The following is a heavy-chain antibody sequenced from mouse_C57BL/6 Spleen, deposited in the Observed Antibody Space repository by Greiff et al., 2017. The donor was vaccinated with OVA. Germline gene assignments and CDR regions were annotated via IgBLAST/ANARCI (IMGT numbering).Heavy chain of an antibody. CDR3: WYFDV. CDR2: ISYDGSN. J-gene: IGHJ1*03. V-gene: IGHV3-6*01. Sequence: VQLQQSGPGLVKPSQSLSLTCSVTGYSITSGYYWNWIRQFPGNKLEWMGYISYDGSNNYNPSLKNRISITRDTSKNQFFLKLNSVTTEDTATYYCWYFDVWGTGTTVTVSS. CDR1: GYSITSGYY.